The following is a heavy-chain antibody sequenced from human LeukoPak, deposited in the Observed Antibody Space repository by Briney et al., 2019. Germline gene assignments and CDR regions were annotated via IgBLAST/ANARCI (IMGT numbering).Heavy chain of an antibody. Sequence: GESLKISCKGSGYSFTSYWIGWVRQMPGKGLEWMGIIYPGDSDTRYSPSFQGQVTISADKSISTAYLQWSSLKASDTAMYYCARTHRYYDFWSGYYRGSYYFDCWGQGTLVTVSS. J-gene: IGHJ4*02. CDR2: IYPGDSDT. CDR1: GYSFTSYW. V-gene: IGHV5-51*01. D-gene: IGHD3-3*01. CDR3: ARTHRYYDFWSGYYRGSYYFDC.